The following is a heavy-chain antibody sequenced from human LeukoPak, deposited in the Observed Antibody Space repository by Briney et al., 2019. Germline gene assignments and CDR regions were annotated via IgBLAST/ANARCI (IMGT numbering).Heavy chain of an antibody. Sequence: GGSLRLSCAASGFTFSSYWMSWVRQAPGKGLEWVANIKQDGSEKYYVDSVKGRFTISRDNAKNSLYLQMNSLRAEDTAVYYCARFFRSGYDFFYFDCWGQGTLVTVSS. CDR2: IKQDGSEK. CDR3: ARFFRSGYDFFYFDC. J-gene: IGHJ4*02. CDR1: GFTFSSYW. D-gene: IGHD5-12*01. V-gene: IGHV3-7*03.